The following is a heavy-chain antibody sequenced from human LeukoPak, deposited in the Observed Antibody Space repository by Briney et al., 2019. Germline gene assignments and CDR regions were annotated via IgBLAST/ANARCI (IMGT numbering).Heavy chain of an antibody. V-gene: IGHV3-11*01. CDR3: ARLGGAGWSKDY. Sequence: PGGSLRLSCAASGFTFSDYYMTWIRQTPGKGLEWVSYISTSATITNYADSLKGRITVSRDDAKNSLYLQLNGLRAEDTAIYYCARLGGAGWSKDYWGQGTLVTVSS. CDR2: ISTSATIT. CDR1: GFTFSDYY. D-gene: IGHD6-19*01. J-gene: IGHJ4*02.